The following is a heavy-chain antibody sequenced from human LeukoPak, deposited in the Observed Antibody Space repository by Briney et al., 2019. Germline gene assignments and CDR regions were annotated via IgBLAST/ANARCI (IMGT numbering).Heavy chain of an antibody. J-gene: IGHJ4*02. CDR3: ASFPYYYGPGPVDY. V-gene: IGHV4-59*01. D-gene: IGHD3-10*01. CDR2: IYYSGST. CDR1: GGSISSDY. Sequence: SETLSLTCTVSGGSISSDYWSWIRQPPGKGLEWIGYIYYSGSTNYNPSLKSRVTISVDTSKNQFSLRLSSVTAAATAVYYCASFPYYYGPGPVDYWGQGTLVTVSS.